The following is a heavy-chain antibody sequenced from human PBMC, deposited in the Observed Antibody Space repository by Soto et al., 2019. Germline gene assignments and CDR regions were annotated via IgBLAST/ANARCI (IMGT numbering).Heavy chain of an antibody. CDR2: IISSSTI. Sequence: GGSLRLSCAAHGFPFSSYSINWVRQAPGQGLEWVSYIISSSTIYYADAVTGRFTLSRDNAKNSLYLQMNSLRDEDTAVYYCARYLVAAAGTPHWGQGTLVTVSS. V-gene: IGHV3-48*02. J-gene: IGHJ4*02. D-gene: IGHD6-13*01. CDR3: ARYLVAAAGTPH. CDR1: GFPFSSYS.